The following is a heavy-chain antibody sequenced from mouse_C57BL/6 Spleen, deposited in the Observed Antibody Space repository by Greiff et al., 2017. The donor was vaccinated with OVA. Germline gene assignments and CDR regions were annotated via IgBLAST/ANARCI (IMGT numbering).Heavy chain of an antibody. V-gene: IGHV10-1*01. CDR3: VRGYKEGFAY. Sequence: EVKLMESGGGLVQPKGSLKLSCAASGFSFNTYAMNWVRQAPGKGLEWVARIRSKSNNYATYYADSVKDRFTISRDDSESMLYLQMNNLKTEDTAMYYCVRGYKEGFAYWGQGTLVTVSA. CDR2: IRSKSNNYAT. CDR1: GFSFNTYA. J-gene: IGHJ3*01.